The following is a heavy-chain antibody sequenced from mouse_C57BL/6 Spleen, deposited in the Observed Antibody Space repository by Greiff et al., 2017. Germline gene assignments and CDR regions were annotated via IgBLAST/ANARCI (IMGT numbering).Heavy chain of an antibody. CDR3: APLGRRSWFAY. D-gene: IGHD4-1*01. V-gene: IGHV5-4*03. Sequence: EVKLMESGGGLVKPGGSLKLSCAASGFTFSSYAMSWVRQTPEKRLEWVATISDGGSYTYYPDNVKGRFTISRDNAKNNLYLQMSHLKSEDTAMYYCAPLGRRSWFAYWGQGTLVTVSA. CDR1: GFTFSSYA. CDR2: ISDGGSYT. J-gene: IGHJ3*01.